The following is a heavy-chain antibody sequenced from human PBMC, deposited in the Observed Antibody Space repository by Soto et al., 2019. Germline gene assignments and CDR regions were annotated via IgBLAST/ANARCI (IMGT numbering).Heavy chain of an antibody. D-gene: IGHD3-3*01. CDR2: ISAYNGNT. CDR3: ARANPRTSIFGGVYRRYYYYYGMDV. CDR1: GYTFTSYG. V-gene: IGHV1-18*04. J-gene: IGHJ6*02. Sequence: ASVKVSCKASGYTFTSYGISWVRQAPGQGLEWMGWISAYNGNTNYAQKLQGRVTMTTDTSTSTAYMELRSLRSDDTAVYYCARANPRTSIFGGVYRRYYYYYGMDVWGQGTTVTVSS.